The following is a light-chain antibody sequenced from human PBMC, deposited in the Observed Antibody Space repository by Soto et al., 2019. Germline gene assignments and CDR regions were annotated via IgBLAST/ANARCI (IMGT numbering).Light chain of an antibody. V-gene: IGLV2-14*01. CDR2: EVT. CDR3: SSHTSSTYWV. J-gene: IGLJ3*02. CDR1: TSDIGRYNF. Sequence: QSVLTQPASVSGSPGQSITISCSGTTSDIGRYNFVSWYQQHPGKAPKLIIYEVTVRSSGLSNRFSASKSVTTASLTISGLQDEDEAVYYCSSHTSSTYWVFGGGTKLTVL.